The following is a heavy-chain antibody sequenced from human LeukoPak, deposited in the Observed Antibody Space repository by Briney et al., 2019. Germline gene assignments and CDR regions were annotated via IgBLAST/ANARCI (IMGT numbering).Heavy chain of an antibody. Sequence: GGSLRLSCAASGFTFSSYAMSWVRQAPGKGLEWVSAISGSGGGTYYADSVKGRFTISRDNSKNTLYLQMNSLRAEDTAVYYCARTVTMIVVALGYWGQGTLVTVSS. D-gene: IGHD3-22*01. J-gene: IGHJ4*02. CDR2: ISGSGGGT. CDR3: ARTVTMIVVALGY. CDR1: GFTFSSYA. V-gene: IGHV3-23*01.